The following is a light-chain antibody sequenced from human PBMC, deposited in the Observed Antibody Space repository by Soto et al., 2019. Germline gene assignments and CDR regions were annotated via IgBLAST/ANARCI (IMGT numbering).Light chain of an antibody. Sequence: QSALTQPPSVSGSPGQSVTISCTGTSSDVGSYNRVSWYQQPPGTAPKLMIFEVSNRPSGVPDRFSASKSGNTASLTISGLQAEDEADYYCSSYTSSSVVFGGGTKLTVL. CDR1: SSDVGSYNR. V-gene: IGLV2-18*02. J-gene: IGLJ2*01. CDR2: EVS. CDR3: SSYTSSSVV.